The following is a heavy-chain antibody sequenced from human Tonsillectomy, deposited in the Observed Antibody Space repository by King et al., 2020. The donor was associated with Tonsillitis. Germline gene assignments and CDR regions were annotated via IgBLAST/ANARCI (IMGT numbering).Heavy chain of an antibody. V-gene: IGHV3-30*01. CDR1: GFTFSNYA. D-gene: IGHD6-19*01. CDR2: ISFDGSNK. CDR3: ARDLVAVTGTRWFDP. J-gene: IGHJ5*02. Sequence: VQLVESGGGVVQPGKSLRLSCAASGFTFSNYALHWVRQAPGKGLEWVAVISFDGSNKYSADSVKGRFTISRDNSKNTVYLQMNSLRTNDTALYYCARDLVAVTGTRWFDPWGQGTLVTVSS.